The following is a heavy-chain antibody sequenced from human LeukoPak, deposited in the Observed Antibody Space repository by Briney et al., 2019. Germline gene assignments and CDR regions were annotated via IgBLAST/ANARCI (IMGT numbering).Heavy chain of an antibody. CDR2: INPSGGST. CDR1: GYTFTSYY. J-gene: IGHJ3*02. CDR3: ARGRGYYDSSGYHRAFDI. Sequence: ASVKVSCKASGYTFTSYYMHWVRQAPGQGLEWMGIINPSGGSTSYAQKFQGRVTMTRDTSTSTVYMELSSLRSEDTAVYYCARGRGYYDSSGYHRAFDIWGQGTMVTVSS. V-gene: IGHV1-46*01. D-gene: IGHD3-22*01.